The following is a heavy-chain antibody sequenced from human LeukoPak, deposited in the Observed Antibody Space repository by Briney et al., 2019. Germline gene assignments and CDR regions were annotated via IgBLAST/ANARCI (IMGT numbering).Heavy chain of an antibody. CDR1: GYTFTSYL. J-gene: IGHJ5*02. CDR2: MNPNRGNT. V-gene: IGHV1-8*01. Sequence: SSVNVSCKSTGYTFTSYLINWVRQAAGQGLDWMGWMNPNRGNTGYAQKFQGRVTMTRNTSISTAYMELSSLRSEDTAVYYCARRLVRSLSYYDFWSGSTGGNWFDPWGQGTLVTVSS. D-gene: IGHD3-3*01. CDR3: ARRLVRSLSYYDFWSGSTGGNWFDP.